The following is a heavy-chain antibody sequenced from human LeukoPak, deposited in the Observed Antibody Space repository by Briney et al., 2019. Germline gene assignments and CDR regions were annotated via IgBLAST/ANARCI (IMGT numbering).Heavy chain of an antibody. V-gene: IGHV4-30-2*01. CDR1: GGSISSGGYS. D-gene: IGHD1-7*01. Sequence: SETLSLTCAVSGGSISSGGYSWSWIRQPPGKGLEWIGYIYHSGSTYYNPSLKSRVTISVDRSKNQFSLKLSSVTAADTAVYNCARVSGWNYVGSWFDPWGQGTLVTVSS. CDR3: ARVSGWNYVGSWFDP. CDR2: IYHSGST. J-gene: IGHJ5*02.